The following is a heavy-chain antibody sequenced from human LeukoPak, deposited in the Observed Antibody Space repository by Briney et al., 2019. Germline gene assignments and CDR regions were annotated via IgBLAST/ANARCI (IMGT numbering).Heavy chain of an antibody. J-gene: IGHJ4*02. CDR1: GGTFSSYG. CDR3: ARDLGYSYGKDY. V-gene: IGHV1-69*13. CDR2: IIPIFGTA. Sequence: GASVKVSCKASGGTFSSYGISWVRQAPGQGLEWMGGIIPIFGTANYAQKFQGRVTITADESTSTAYMELSSLRSEDTAVYYCARDLGYSYGKDYWGQGTLVTVSS. D-gene: IGHD5-18*01.